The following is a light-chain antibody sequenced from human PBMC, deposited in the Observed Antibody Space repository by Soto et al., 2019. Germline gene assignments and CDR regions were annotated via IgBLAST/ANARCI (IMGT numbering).Light chain of an antibody. J-gene: IGLJ1*01. V-gene: IGLV2-11*01. Sequence: QSVLTQPRSVSGSPGQSVTISCTGTSSDVGSYNHVSWYQQHPGKAPKLMIYAVTKRPSGVPDRFSGSKSGNTASLTISGLQAEDEADYYCSSYAGSYTYVFATGTKVTVL. CDR2: AVT. CDR1: SSDVGSYNH. CDR3: SSYAGSYTYV.